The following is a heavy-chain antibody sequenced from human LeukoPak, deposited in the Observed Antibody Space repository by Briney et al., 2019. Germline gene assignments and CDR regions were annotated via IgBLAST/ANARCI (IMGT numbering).Heavy chain of an antibody. Sequence: SETLSLTCTVSGGSISGGGGYNWSWIRQRPGKGLEWIGYIYYSGNTYYSPSLRSRVTISVDTSKNQFSLKLNSVTAADTAVYYCARRGSGSGYNGVSGFDYWGQGTLVTVSS. J-gene: IGHJ4*02. D-gene: IGHD3-22*01. V-gene: IGHV4-31*03. CDR1: GGSISGGGGYN. CDR2: IYYSGNT. CDR3: ARRGSGSGYNGVSGFDY.